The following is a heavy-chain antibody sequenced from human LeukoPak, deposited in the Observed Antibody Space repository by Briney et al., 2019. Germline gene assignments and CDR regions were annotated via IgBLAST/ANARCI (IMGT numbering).Heavy chain of an antibody. D-gene: IGHD4-23*01. Sequence: ASVKVFCKASGYTFTSYAMHWVRQAPGQGLECMRWINVDKGNTKYSQKFQGRVTITRDTSASTAYMELGSLRSEDTAVYYCARSDYGGNPDYWGQETLVTVSS. CDR1: GYTFTSYA. CDR2: INVDKGNT. J-gene: IGHJ4*02. V-gene: IGHV1-3*01. CDR3: ARSDYGGNPDY.